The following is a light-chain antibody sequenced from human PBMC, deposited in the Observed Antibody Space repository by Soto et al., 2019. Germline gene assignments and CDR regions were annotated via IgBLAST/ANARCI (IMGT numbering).Light chain of an antibody. V-gene: IGKV3-11*01. J-gene: IGKJ5*01. CDR3: QQRSNWPPIT. CDR1: QGIGDT. CDR2: DTS. Sequence: VMWQSPATLSVSPGECPTLSCRASQGIGDTLAWYQHKPGQTPRLLIYDTSTRATGVPTRFSGSRSGAEFTLTISSLEPEDFAVYYCQQRSNWPPITFGQGTRLEI.